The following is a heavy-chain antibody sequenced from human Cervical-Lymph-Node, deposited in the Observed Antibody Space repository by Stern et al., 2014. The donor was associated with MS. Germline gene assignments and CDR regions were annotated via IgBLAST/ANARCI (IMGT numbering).Heavy chain of an antibody. D-gene: IGHD3-10*01. CDR3: VRVRVPMVRGDTFSI. V-gene: IGHV3-21*01. CDR1: GFNFSSYS. J-gene: IGHJ3*02. CDR2: ISPRASYI. Sequence: EVQLVESGGGLVKPGGSLRLSCAASGFNFSSYSMNWVRQAPGKGLEWVSSISPRASYIYYAGSVEGRFTISRDNGKNSLYLQMNSLRAEDTAVYYCVRVRVPMVRGDTFSIWGQGTVVTVSS.